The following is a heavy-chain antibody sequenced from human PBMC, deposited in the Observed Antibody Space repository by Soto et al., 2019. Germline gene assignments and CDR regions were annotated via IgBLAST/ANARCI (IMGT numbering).Heavy chain of an antibody. CDR3: ARGRVVAATLDYYYYMDV. Sequence: SETLSLTCTVSGGSISSYYWSWIRQPPGKGLEWIGYIYYSGSTNYNPSLKSRVTISVDTSKNQFSLKLSSVTAADTAVYYCARGRVVAATLDYYYYMDVWGKGTTVTVSS. D-gene: IGHD2-15*01. CDR2: IYYSGST. CDR1: GGSISSYY. J-gene: IGHJ6*03. V-gene: IGHV4-59*01.